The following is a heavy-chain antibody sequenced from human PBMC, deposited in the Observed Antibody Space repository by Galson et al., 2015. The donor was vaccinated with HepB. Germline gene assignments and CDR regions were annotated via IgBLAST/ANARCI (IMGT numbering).Heavy chain of an antibody. CDR1: GYTFTSYT. J-gene: IGHJ3*02. CDR3: VRLQLKRQGAFDI. V-gene: IGHV1-3*01. D-gene: IGHD1-1*01. CDR2: INAGNGDT. Sequence: SVKVSCKASGYTFTSYTIHWVRQAPGQGLEWMGWINAGNGDTKYSQKFQDRVTISRDTSASTAYMELSSLRSEDTAVYYCVRLQLKRQGAFDIWGQGTMVTVSS.